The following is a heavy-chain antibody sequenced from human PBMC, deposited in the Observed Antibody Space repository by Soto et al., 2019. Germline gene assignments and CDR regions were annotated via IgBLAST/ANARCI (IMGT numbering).Heavy chain of an antibody. CDR1: GYTFTSYG. CDR2: ISTYNGNT. CDR3: AREMVRGLGSDY. D-gene: IGHD3-10*01. Sequence: GASVKVSCKASGYTFTSYGISWVRQAPGQGLEWMGWISTYNGNTKYAQKLQGRVTMTTDTSTSTVYMELRSLRSDDTAVFYCAREMVRGLGSDYWGQGTLVTVSS. V-gene: IGHV1-18*01. J-gene: IGHJ4*02.